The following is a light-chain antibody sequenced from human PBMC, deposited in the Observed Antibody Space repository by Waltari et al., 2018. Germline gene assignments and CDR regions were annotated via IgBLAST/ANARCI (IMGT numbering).Light chain of an antibody. CDR1: TGAVTSANY. Sequence: QTVVTQEPSLTVSPGGTVTLTCASSTGAVTSANYPNWIQQTPGQAPRGLIHSTRNKHSWNPAHFSGSLVGGKAALTLSGVQPEDEADYYCLLYHGSAQVFGGGTKLTVL. V-gene: IGLV7-43*01. CDR2: STR. CDR3: LLYHGSAQV. J-gene: IGLJ3*02.